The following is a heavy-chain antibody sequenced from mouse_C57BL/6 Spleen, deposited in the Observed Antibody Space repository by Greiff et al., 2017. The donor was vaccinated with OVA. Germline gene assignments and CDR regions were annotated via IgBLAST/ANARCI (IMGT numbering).Heavy chain of an antibody. Sequence: DVMLVESGGGLVKPGGSLKLSCAASGFTFSDYGMHWVRQAPEKGLEWVAYISSGSSTIYYADTVKGRFTISRDNAKNTLFLQRTSLGAEDTAMYYCASPTEFAYWGQGTLVTVSA. J-gene: IGHJ3*01. CDR3: ASPTEFAY. D-gene: IGHD4-1*02. V-gene: IGHV5-17*01. CDR2: ISSGSSTI. CDR1: GFTFSDYG.